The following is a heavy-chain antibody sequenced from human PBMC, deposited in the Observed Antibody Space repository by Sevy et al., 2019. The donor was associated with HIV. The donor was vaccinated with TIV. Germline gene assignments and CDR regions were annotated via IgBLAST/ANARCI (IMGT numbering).Heavy chain of an antibody. CDR2: VNDDGTIT. CDR3: VRDQRGPSNAFDM. D-gene: IGHD3-16*01. Sequence: GILRLSCAASGFTFSSYWMHWVRQAPGKRLVWVARVNDDGTITYNADSVKGRFTISRDNAKNTLYLQMNSLRVDDTAVYFCVRDQRGPSNAFDMWGQGTLVTVSS. CDR1: GFTFSSYW. V-gene: IGHV3-74*01. J-gene: IGHJ3*02.